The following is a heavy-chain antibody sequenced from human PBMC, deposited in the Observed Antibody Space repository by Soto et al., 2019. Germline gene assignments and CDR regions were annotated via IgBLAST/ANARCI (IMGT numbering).Heavy chain of an antibody. V-gene: IGHV1-24*01. CDR1: GYTFTIYY. J-gene: IGHJ3*02. Sequence: GASVKVSCKASGYTFTIYYMHWVRQAPGQGLEWMGGFDPEDGETIYAQKFQGRVTMTEDTSTDTAYMELSSLRSEDTAVYYCATDDAWTIWGQGTMVTVSS. CDR2: FDPEDGET. CDR3: ATDDAWTI.